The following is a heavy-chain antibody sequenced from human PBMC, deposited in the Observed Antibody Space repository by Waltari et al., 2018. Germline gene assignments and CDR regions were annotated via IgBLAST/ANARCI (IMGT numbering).Heavy chain of an antibody. CDR1: GFSLSTSGMC. CDR3: ARRRKVVAANYYYGMDV. Sequence: QVTLRESGPALVKPTQTLTLTCTFSGFSLSTSGMCVSWIRQPPGKALEWLALIDWDDDKYYSTSLKTMLTISKDTSKNQVVLTMTNMDPVDTATYYCARRRKVVAANYYYGMDVWGQGTTVTVSS. V-gene: IGHV2-70*01. D-gene: IGHD2-15*01. CDR2: IDWDDDK. J-gene: IGHJ6*02.